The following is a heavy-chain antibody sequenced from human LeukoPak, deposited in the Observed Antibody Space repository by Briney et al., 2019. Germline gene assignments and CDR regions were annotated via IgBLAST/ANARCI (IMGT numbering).Heavy chain of an antibody. D-gene: IGHD6-13*01. CDR3: ARDRIHPGIAAADYFDY. CDR1: GFTFSNYN. J-gene: IGHJ4*02. V-gene: IGHV3-48*04. CDR2: ISSSGSTI. Sequence: PGGSLRLSCAASGFTFSNYNMNWVRQAPGKGLEWVSYISSSGSTIYYADSVKGRFTISRDNAKNSLYLQMNSLRAEDTAVYYCARDRIHPGIAAADYFDYWGQGTLVTVSS.